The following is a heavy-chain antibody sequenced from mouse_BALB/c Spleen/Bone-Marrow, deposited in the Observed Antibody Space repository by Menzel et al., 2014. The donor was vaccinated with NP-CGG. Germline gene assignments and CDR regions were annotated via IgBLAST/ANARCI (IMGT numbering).Heavy chain of an antibody. J-gene: IGHJ2*01. CDR2: ISSGGST. D-gene: IGHD1-1*01. CDR1: GFTFSSYA. CDR3: ARVGITTVDY. Sequence: EVKLVESGGGLVKPGGSLKLSCAASGFTFSSYAMSWVRQTPEKRLEWVASISSGGSTYYPDSVKGRFTISRDNARNILYLQVSSLRSEDTAMYYCARVGITTVDYWGQGTTLTVSS. V-gene: IGHV5-6-5*01.